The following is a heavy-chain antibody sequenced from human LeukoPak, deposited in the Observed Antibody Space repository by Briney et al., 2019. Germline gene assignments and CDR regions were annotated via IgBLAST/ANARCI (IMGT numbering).Heavy chain of an antibody. Sequence: PSETLSLTCSVSDDSITMYYWTWIRPPPGKGLEWIGYVEHTGSTNFNPSLNGRVSVSRDTTKNLFSLRLRSVTAADTAVYFCARGRVSSSTWYSAYYYYFYTGVWGKGGTVTVSS. V-gene: IGHV4-59*01. CDR2: VEHTGST. CDR3: ARGRVSSSTWYSAYYYYFYTGV. D-gene: IGHD1-1*01. J-gene: IGHJ6*03. CDR1: DDSITMYY.